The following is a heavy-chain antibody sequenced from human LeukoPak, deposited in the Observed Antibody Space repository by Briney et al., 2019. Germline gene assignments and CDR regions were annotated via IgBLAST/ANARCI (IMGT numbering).Heavy chain of an antibody. Sequence: PSETLSLTCTVSGGSISSYYWSWIRQPPGKGLEWIGYIYYSGSTNYNPSLKSRVTISVDTSKNQFSLKLNSVTAADTAVYYCARTTYYYDSSGYYYVFFFDYWGQGTLVTVSS. CDR3: ARTTYYYDSSGYYYVFFFDY. J-gene: IGHJ4*02. CDR1: GGSISSYY. V-gene: IGHV4-59*01. D-gene: IGHD3-22*01. CDR2: IYYSGST.